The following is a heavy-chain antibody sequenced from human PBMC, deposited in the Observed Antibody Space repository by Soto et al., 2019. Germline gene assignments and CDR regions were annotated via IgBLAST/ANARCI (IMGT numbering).Heavy chain of an antibody. J-gene: IGHJ3*02. CDR2: INSDGSNT. CDR1: RFTFNIYW. Sequence: QSGGSLRLSCAASRFTFNIYWMHWVRQAPGKGLVWVSRINSDGSNTTYADSVKGRFTISRDNAKNTLYLQMNSLRAEDTGVYYCVRDFGEVGSTAVFDIWGLGTMVTVSS. V-gene: IGHV3-74*01. D-gene: IGHD3-10*01. CDR3: VRDFGEVGSTAVFDI.